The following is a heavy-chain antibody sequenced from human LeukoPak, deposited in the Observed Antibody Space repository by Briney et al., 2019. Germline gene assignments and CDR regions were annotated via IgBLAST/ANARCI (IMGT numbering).Heavy chain of an antibody. Sequence: GASVKVSCKAPGYTFADYFIHWVRQAPGQGLEWMGRINPNTGGAEYAPKFQGWVTMTRDTSISTAYVEVSRLISDDTAVYYCARDLTSTSNWEFDYWGQGTLVIVSS. J-gene: IGHJ4*02. V-gene: IGHV1-2*04. CDR3: ARDLTSTSNWEFDY. D-gene: IGHD1-26*01. CDR2: INPNTGGA. CDR1: GYTFADYF.